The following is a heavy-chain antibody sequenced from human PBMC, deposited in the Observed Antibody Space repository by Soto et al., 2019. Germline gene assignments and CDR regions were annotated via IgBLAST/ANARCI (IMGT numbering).Heavy chain of an antibody. CDR2: ISSSSSYI. CDR1: GFTFSSYS. CDR3: ARDSRSIAALDY. J-gene: IGHJ4*02. V-gene: IGHV3-21*01. Sequence: AGGSLRLSCAASGFTFSSYSMNWVRQAPGKGLEWVSSISSSSSYIYYADSVKGRFTISRDNAKNSLYLQMNSLRAEDTAVYYCARDSRSIAALDYWGQGTLVTVSS. D-gene: IGHD6-6*01.